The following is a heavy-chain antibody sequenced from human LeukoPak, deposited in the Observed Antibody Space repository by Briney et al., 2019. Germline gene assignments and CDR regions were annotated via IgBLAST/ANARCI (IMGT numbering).Heavy chain of an antibody. J-gene: IGHJ4*02. CDR3: ARDLGVHSSSDN. Sequence: ASVKVSCKASGYTFTGYYMHWVRQAPGQGLEWMGWINPNSGGTNYAQKFQGRVTMTRDTSISTAYMELSRLRSDDTAVYYCARDLGVHSSSDNWGQGTLVTVSS. V-gene: IGHV1-2*02. CDR1: GYTFTGYY. CDR2: INPNSGGT. D-gene: IGHD6-6*01.